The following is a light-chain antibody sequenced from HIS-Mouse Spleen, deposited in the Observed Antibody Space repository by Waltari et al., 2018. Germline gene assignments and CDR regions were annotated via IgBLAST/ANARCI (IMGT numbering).Light chain of an antibody. V-gene: IGKV3-20*01. CDR3: QQYGRSPT. CDR2: GAS. Sequence: EIVLTQSPGTLSLSPGERATLSCRASQSVSSRYLAWYQQKPGQAPRLLIYGASSMATGIPDRCSGSVSGTDFTLTISRLEPEDYAVYYCQQYGRSPTFGQGTKLEI. CDR1: QSVSSRY. J-gene: IGKJ2*01.